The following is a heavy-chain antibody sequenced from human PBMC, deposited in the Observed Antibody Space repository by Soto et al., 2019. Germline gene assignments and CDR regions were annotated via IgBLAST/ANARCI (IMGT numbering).Heavy chain of an antibody. V-gene: IGHV3-23*01. CDR2: ISGSGGST. Sequence: EVQLLESGGGLVQPGGSLRLSCAASGFTFSSYVMSWVRQAPGKGLEWVSAISGSGGSTYYADSVKGRFTISRDNSKNTVYLEMNSLRAEETAVYYCSKDQRQWLVGYFDYWGQGTLVTGSS. J-gene: IGHJ4*02. CDR3: SKDQRQWLVGYFDY. CDR1: GFTFSSYV. D-gene: IGHD6-19*01.